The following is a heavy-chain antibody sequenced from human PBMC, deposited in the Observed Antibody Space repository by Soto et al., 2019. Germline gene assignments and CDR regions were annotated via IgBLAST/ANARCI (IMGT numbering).Heavy chain of an antibody. CDR2: IKHSGSS. CDR1: AGSFSHYY. D-gene: IGHD6-19*01. Sequence: QVQQQPWGAGLLKPSETLSLTCAVYAGSFSHYYWNWIRQSPGKGLEWIGKIKHSGSSNYKPSLRSRVSISVDMSKNQFSQRLTSVTAADTAVYYCARGGSSDWQVALDIWGQGTMVTVSS. J-gene: IGHJ3*02. V-gene: IGHV4-34*01. CDR3: ARGGSSDWQVALDI.